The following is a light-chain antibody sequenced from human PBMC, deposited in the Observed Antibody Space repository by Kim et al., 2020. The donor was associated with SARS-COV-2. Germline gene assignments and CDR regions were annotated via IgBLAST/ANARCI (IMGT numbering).Light chain of an antibody. CDR3: QSYDNSLTAYV. V-gene: IGLV1-40*01. CDR1: RRTIGVGNF. J-gene: IGLJ1*01. CDR2: GNT. Sequence: RVNNAGTWSRRTIGVGNFVLWYQPLPVTAPIRIMFGNTNRPSAAADRFSGSKSGTAASLASTGLQADDEATYYCQSYDNSLTAYVFGTGTKFTVL.